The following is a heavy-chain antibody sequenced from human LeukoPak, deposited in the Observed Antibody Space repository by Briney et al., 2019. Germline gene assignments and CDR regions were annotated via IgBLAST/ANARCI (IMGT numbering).Heavy chain of an antibody. D-gene: IGHD3-22*01. CDR2: IIQDGSEK. CDR3: ARDTNSSVRRRLGYMDA. V-gene: IGHV3-7*01. Sequence: PGGSLRLSCAASGFTSSNYWMSWVRQAPGKGLEWVVNIIQDGSEKNYVDSVKGRFTISRDNAKNSLYLQMNSLRAEDTAVYYCARDTNSSVRRRLGYMDAWGKGTTVTVSS. CDR1: GFTSSNYW. J-gene: IGHJ6*03.